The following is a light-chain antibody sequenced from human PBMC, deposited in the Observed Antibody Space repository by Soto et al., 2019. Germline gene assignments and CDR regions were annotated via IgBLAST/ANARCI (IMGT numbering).Light chain of an antibody. V-gene: IGKV3-15*01. CDR3: QQYGKLPIT. Sequence: EIVMTQSPATLSVSPGETATLSCRASQSVSSNLAWYQQKPGQAPRLLIYGASTRATGIPARFSGSGSGTDFTLTISSLESEDFAVYYCQQYGKLPITFGQGTRLEIK. CDR1: QSVSSN. CDR2: GAS. J-gene: IGKJ5*01.